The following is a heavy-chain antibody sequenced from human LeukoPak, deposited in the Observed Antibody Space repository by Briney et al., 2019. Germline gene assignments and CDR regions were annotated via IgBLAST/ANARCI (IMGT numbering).Heavy chain of an antibody. J-gene: IGHJ6*02. CDR3: ARWGTTGTTGYYGMDV. CDR1: GGSLSSYY. CDR2: IYYSGST. V-gene: IGHV4-59*01. D-gene: IGHD1-1*01. Sequence: PSETLSLTCTVSGGSLSSYYWSWIRQPPGKGLEWIGYIYYSGSTNYNPSLKSRVTISVDTSKNQFSLKLSSVTAADTAVYYCARWGTTGTTGYYGMDVWGQGTTVTVSS.